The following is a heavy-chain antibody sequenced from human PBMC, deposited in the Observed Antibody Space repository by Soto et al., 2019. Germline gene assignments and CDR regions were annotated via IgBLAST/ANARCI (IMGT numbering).Heavy chain of an antibody. Sequence: SVKVSCKASGGTFSSYAISWVRQAPGQGLEWMGGIIPIFGTANYAQKFRGRVTITADKSTSTAYMELSSLRSEDTAVYYCAIPATWIQLWLPDYWGQGTLVTVSS. CDR3: AIPATWIQLWLPDY. V-gene: IGHV1-69*06. D-gene: IGHD5-18*01. CDR1: GGTFSSYA. CDR2: IIPIFGTA. J-gene: IGHJ4*02.